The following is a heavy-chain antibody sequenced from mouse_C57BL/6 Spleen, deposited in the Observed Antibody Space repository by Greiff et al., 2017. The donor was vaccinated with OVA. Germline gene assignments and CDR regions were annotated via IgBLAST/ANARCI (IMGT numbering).Heavy chain of an antibody. Sequence: QVQLKQPGAELVRPGSSVKLSCKASGYTFTSYWMHWVKQRPIQGLEWIGNIDPSDSETHYNQKFKDKATLTVDKSSSTAYMQLSSLTSEDSADYYCARFSSNNWGKGTTLTVSS. D-gene: IGHD6-2*01. J-gene: IGHJ2*01. CDR2: IDPSDSET. CDR3: ARFSSNN. V-gene: IGHV1-52*01. CDR1: GYTFTSYW.